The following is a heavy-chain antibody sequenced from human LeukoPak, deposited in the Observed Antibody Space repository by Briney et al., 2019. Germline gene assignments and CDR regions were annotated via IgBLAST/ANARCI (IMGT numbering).Heavy chain of an antibody. J-gene: IGHJ4*02. CDR2: GGRT. V-gene: IGHV4-34*01. CDR3: ASRER. Sequence: GGRTSYSPSLKGRVTISIDTSKHQFSLNLSSVTAADTAMYYCASRERWGQGTLATVSS.